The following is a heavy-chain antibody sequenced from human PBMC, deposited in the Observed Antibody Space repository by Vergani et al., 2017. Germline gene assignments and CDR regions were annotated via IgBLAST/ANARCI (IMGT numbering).Heavy chain of an antibody. Sequence: VQLVESGGGLVKPGGSLRLSCAASGFTFSDYYMSWVRQAPGKGLEWVSVIYSGGSTYYADSVKGRFTISRDNSKNTLYLQMKSLRPEDTAVYYCARVPSYGDYDDYYYYYGMDVWGQGTTVTVSS. V-gene: IGHV3-66*02. J-gene: IGHJ6*02. D-gene: IGHD4-17*01. CDR2: IYSGGST. CDR3: ARVPSYGDYDDYYYYYGMDV. CDR1: GFTFSDYY.